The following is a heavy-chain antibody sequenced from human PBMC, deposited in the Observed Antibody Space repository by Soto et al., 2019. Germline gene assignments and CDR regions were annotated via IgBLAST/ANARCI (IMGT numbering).Heavy chain of an antibody. V-gene: IGHV4-31*01. Sequence: QVQLQESGPGLVKPSQTLSLTCTVSGGSISSGGYYWSWIRQHPGKGLEWIGYIYYSGSTYYNPSLKSPVTLTVDTSKTQFAPKLSSWTAADTAVDYCAREEGGGYDHRWFDPWGQGTLVTVSS. CDR1: GGSISSGGYY. CDR3: AREEGGGYDHRWFDP. J-gene: IGHJ5*02. D-gene: IGHD5-12*01. CDR2: IYYSGST.